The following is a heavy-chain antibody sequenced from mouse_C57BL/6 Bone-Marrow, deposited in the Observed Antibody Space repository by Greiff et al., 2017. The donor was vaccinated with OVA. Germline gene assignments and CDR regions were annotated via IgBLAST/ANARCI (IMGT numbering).Heavy chain of an antibody. J-gene: IGHJ4*01. D-gene: IGHD1-1*01. Sequence: QVQLQQSGAELVMPGASVKLSCKASGYTLTSYWMHWVKQRPGQGLEWIGEIDPSDSYTNYNQKFKGKSTLTVDKSSSTAYMQLSSLTSEDSAVYYCARDYGSSIYAMDYWGQGTSVTVSS. V-gene: IGHV1-69*01. CDR1: GYTLTSYW. CDR2: IDPSDSYT. CDR3: ARDYGSSIYAMDY.